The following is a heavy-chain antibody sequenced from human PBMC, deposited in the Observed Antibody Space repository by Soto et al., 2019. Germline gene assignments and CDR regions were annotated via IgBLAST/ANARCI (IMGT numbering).Heavy chain of an antibody. V-gene: IGHV4-59*08. CDR3: ARHSPPMYDILTGTTLDPYYGMDV. Sequence: QVQLQESGPGLVKPSETLSLTCSVSGGSISSYYWSWIRQPPGKGLEWIGYIYYSVSTNYNPSLKSSVTISVDTSKNQFSLKLSSVTAADTAVYYCARHSPPMYDILTGTTLDPYYGMDVWGQGTTVTVSS. CDR1: GGSISSYY. CDR2: IYYSVST. D-gene: IGHD3-9*01. J-gene: IGHJ6*02.